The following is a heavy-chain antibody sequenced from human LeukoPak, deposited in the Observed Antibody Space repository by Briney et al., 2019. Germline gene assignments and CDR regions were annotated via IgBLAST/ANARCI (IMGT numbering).Heavy chain of an antibody. CDR2: ISGSGGST. CDR1: GFTFSSYA. J-gene: IGHJ5*02. V-gene: IGHV3-23*01. D-gene: IGHD3-9*01. CDR3: AKDGAHYDILTGYSDWFDP. Sequence: LSGGSLRLSCAVSGFTFSSYAMSWVRQAPGKGLEWVSAISGSGGSTYYADSVKGRFTISRDNSKNTLYLQMNSLRAGDTAVYYCAKDGAHYDILTGYSDWFDPWGQGTLVTVSS.